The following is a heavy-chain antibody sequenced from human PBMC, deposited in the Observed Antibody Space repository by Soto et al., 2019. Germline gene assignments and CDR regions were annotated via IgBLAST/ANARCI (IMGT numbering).Heavy chain of an antibody. D-gene: IGHD6-19*01. CDR2: INHSGST. CDR3: ARQRQWLRPITRGLYYFDY. J-gene: IGHJ4*02. Sequence: SETLSLTCAVYGGSFSGYYWSWIRQPPGKGLEWIGEINHSGSTNYNPSLKSRVTISVDTSKNQFSLKLSSVTAADTAVYYCARQRQWLRPITRGLYYFDYWGQGTLVTVSS. V-gene: IGHV4-34*01. CDR1: GGSFSGYY.